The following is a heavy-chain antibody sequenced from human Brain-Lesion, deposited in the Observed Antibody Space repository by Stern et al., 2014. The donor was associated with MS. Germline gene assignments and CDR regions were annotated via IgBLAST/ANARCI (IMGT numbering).Heavy chain of an antibody. Sequence: VQLVASGAEVKKPGASVKGSCKASGYTFSSYDITWVRQASGHGLEWMGWMNPYSGNTGYAQKFKGRVSMTSDPSISTVYMELTSLTSDDTAVYFCARAVRNQLLSEYWGQGTLVTVSS. CDR1: GYTFSSYD. J-gene: IGHJ4*02. CDR2: MNPYSGNT. CDR3: ARAVRNQLLSEY. D-gene: IGHD2-2*01. V-gene: IGHV1-8*01.